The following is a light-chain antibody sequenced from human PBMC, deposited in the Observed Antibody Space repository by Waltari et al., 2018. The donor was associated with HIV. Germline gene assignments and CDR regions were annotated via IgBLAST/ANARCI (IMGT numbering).Light chain of an antibody. CDR2: DVT. V-gene: IGLV2-14*03. J-gene: IGLJ1*01. CDR1: STDVGGYSY. Sequence: QSALTQPASVSGSPGQSFAISCAGTSTDVGGYSYVSCYQQHPGKAPKLIIYDVTTRPSGLSDRFSASKSGNTASLTISGLQAEDEADYYCSSFTSSNTLVFGTGTKVTVV. CDR3: SSFTSSNTLV.